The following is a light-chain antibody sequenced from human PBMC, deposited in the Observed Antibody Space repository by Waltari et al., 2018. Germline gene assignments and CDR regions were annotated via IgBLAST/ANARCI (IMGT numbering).Light chain of an antibody. CDR3: HVWHPHVDPGV. J-gene: IGLJ1*01. CDR2: YDR. Sequence: SYVVTQPPSVSVAPGETATIPCGGGNIGPSRVHWYQQKAGQAPVLVIFYDRDRPSGIPDRFSGSNSGNTATLTISRVEAGDEARYYCHVWHPHVDPGVFGTGTEVTVL. V-gene: IGLV3-21*04. CDR1: NIGPSR.